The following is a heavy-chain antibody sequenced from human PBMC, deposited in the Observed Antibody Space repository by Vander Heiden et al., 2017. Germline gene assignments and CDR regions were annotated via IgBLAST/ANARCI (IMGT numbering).Heavy chain of an antibody. D-gene: IGHD3-10*01. Sequence: EVQLVESGGGLVRRGVSARLSGAAGGFAVGSYSLTWVRQAPGKGLEWVSSISSVSSYIYYADSVKGRFTISRDNPKNSLYLQLNSLRAEDTAVYYCASSTSGVRGVITTVDYWGQGTLVTVSS. CDR3: ASSTSGVRGVITTVDY. J-gene: IGHJ4*02. CDR2: ISSVSSYI. V-gene: IGHV3-21*01. CDR1: GFAVGSYS.